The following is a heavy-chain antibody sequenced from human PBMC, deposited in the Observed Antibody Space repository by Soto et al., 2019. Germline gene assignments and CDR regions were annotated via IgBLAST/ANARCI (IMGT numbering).Heavy chain of an antibody. J-gene: IGHJ5*02. V-gene: IGHV1-8*01. CDR2: MNPNSGNT. CDR1: GYTFTSYD. D-gene: IGHD6-19*01. Sequence: QVQLVQSGAEVKKPGASVKVSCKASGYTFTSYDINWVRQATGQGLEWMGWMNPNSGNTGYAQKFQGSVTMTRNTSISTAYMELSSLRSEDTAVYYCARGRLYRIAVADYWFDPWGQGTLVTVSS. CDR3: ARGRLYRIAVADYWFDP.